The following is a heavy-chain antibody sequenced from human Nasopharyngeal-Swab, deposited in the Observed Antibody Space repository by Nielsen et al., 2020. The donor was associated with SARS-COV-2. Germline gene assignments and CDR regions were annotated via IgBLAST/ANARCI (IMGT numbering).Heavy chain of an antibody. CDR3: ARDRSGSYSFAFDI. CDR2: ISYDGSNK. Sequence: GESLKISCAASGFTFSSYAMHWVRQAPGKGLEWVAVISYDGSNKYYADSVKGRFTISRENSKNTLYLQMNSLRAEDTAVYYCARDRSGSYSFAFDIWGQGTMVTVSS. V-gene: IGHV3-30-3*01. D-gene: IGHD1-26*01. CDR1: GFTFSSYA. J-gene: IGHJ3*02.